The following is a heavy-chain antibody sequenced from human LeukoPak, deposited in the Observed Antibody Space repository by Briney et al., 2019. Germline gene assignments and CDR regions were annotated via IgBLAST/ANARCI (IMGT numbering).Heavy chain of an antibody. D-gene: IGHD3-10*01. CDR2: IKSKTDGGTT. CDR3: TTGYGSGSYGPFPRGGDY. V-gene: IGHV3-15*01. J-gene: IGHJ4*02. CDR1: GFSFSKDW. Sequence: PGGSLRLSCAASGFSFSKDWMSWVRQAPGKGLEWVGRIKSKTDGGTTDYAAPVKGRFTISRDDSKNTLYLQMNSLKTEDTAVYYCTTGYGSGSYGPFPRGGDYWGQGTLVTVSS.